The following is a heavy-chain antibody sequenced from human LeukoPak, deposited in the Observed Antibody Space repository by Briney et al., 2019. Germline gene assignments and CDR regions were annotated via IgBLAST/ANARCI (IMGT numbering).Heavy chain of an antibody. J-gene: IGHJ6*02. CDR2: IWFDGKNE. V-gene: IGHV3-33*01. Sequence: GGSLRLSCAASGFTFSSYCMHWVRQAPGKGLEWVADIWFDGKNEHFADSVKGRFTISRDNSTNTIYLQINILIAEDTSVIYCPRDRQCVNGVCQSPPGMDVWGQGTRVSVSS. CDR3: PRDRQCVNGVCQSPPGMDV. CDR1: GFTFSSYC. D-gene: IGHD2-8*01.